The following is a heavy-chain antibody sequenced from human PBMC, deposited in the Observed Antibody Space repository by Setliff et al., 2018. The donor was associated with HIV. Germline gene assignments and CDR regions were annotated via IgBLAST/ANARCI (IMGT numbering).Heavy chain of an antibody. Sequence: SETLSLTCDVSGFSISSRYCWGWIRQSPGKGLEWIGNIYHTGSSYYNPSLNDRVTISVDTSKNQFSLKLSSVTAADTAVYYCAREDYHYHGMDVWGQGTTVTVSS. CDR2: IYHTGSS. V-gene: IGHV4-38-2*02. CDR3: AREDYHYHGMDV. J-gene: IGHJ6*02. CDR1: GFSISSRYC.